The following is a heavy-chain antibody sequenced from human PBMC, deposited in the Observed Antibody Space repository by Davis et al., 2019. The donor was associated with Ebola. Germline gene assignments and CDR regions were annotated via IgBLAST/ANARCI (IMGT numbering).Heavy chain of an antibody. J-gene: IGHJ4*02. D-gene: IGHD2-8*01. V-gene: IGHV3-7*01. Sequence: SWVRQPAGTGLEWVANIKPDGNEKYYVDSVKGRFTISRDNAKNSLFLQMNSLRAEDTALYYCTRVTIGVSADYWGQGIVVTVSS. CDR3: TRVTIGVSADY. CDR2: IKPDGNEK.